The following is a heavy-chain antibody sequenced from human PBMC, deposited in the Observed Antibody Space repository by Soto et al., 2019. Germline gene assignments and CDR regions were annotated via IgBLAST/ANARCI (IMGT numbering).Heavy chain of an antibody. D-gene: IGHD3-3*02. V-gene: IGHV1-2*04. CDR1: GYTFTGYY. Sequence: GASVKVSCKASGYTFTGYYMHWVRQAPGQGLEWMGWINPNSGGTNYAQKFQGWVTMTRDTSISTAYMELSRLRSDDTAVYYCASAGLAPDYYYGMDVWGQGTTVTVSS. J-gene: IGHJ6*02. CDR2: INPNSGGT. CDR3: ASAGLAPDYYYGMDV.